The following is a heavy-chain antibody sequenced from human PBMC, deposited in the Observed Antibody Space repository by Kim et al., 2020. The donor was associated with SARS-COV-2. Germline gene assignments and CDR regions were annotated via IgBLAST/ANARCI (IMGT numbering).Heavy chain of an antibody. Sequence: GGSLILSCAASGFTFDDYAMHWVRQAPGKGLEWVSGISWNSGSIGYADSVKGRFTISRDNAKNSLYLQMNSLRAEDTALYYCAKGGSYNYYYGMDVWGQGTTVTVSS. CDR3: AKGGSYNYYYGMDV. CDR2: ISWNSGSI. CDR1: GFTFDDYA. V-gene: IGHV3-9*01. J-gene: IGHJ6*02. D-gene: IGHD3-16*01.